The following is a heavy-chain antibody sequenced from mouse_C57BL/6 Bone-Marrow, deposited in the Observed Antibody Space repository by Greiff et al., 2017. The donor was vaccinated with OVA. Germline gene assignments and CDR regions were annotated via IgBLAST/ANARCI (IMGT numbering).Heavy chain of an antibody. V-gene: IGHV10-1*01. CDR3: VRGLLRVAY. Sequence: EVMLVESGGGLVQPKGSLKLSCAASGFSFNTYAMNWVRQAPGKGLEWVARIRSKSNNYATYYADSVKDRFTISRDDSESMLYLQMNNLKTEDTAMYYCVRGLLRVAYWGQGTLVTVSA. D-gene: IGHD1-1*01. CDR1: GFSFNTYA. J-gene: IGHJ3*01. CDR2: IRSKSNNYAT.